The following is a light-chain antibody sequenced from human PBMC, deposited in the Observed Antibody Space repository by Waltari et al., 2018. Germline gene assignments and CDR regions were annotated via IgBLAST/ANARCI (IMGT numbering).Light chain of an antibody. Sequence: QLVLTQSPSASASLGASVKLTCTLSSGHSSYAIAWHQQQPEKGPRYLMKLNSDGSHSKGDGIPDRFSGSSAGAERYLTISSLQSEDEADYYCQTWGTGHVVFGGGTKLPVL. CDR1: SGHSSYA. CDR3: QTWGTGHVV. CDR2: LNSDGSH. V-gene: IGLV4-69*01. J-gene: IGLJ2*01.